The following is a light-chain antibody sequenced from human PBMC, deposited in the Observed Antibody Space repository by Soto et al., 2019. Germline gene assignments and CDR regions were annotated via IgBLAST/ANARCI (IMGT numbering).Light chain of an antibody. CDR1: SSDVGSSNL. CDR3: CSYAGSSTHV. Sequence: QSALTQPASVSGSPGQSITFSCTGTSSDVGSSNLVSWYQQHPGKAPKLLIYEVSKRPSGVSNRFSGSKSGNTASLTISGLQAEDEADYNCCSYAGSSTHVFGTGTKVTVL. V-gene: IGLV2-23*02. J-gene: IGLJ1*01. CDR2: EVS.